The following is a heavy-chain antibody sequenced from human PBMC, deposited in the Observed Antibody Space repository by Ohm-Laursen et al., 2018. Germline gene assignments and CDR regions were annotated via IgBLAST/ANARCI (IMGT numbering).Heavy chain of an antibody. V-gene: IGHV3-11*04. CDR3: ARSGEGMEDDYVWDHTRPDKDYGMDV. D-gene: IGHD3-16*01. J-gene: IGHJ6*02. Sequence: GSLRLSCSASGFTVGNNYMNWVRQAPGKGLEWVSYISSSGSTIHYADSVKGRFTISRDNANNFLYLQMNSLRAEDTAVYYCARSGEGMEDDYVWDHTRPDKDYGMDVWGQGTTVTVSS. CDR1: GFTVGNNY. CDR2: ISSSGSTI.